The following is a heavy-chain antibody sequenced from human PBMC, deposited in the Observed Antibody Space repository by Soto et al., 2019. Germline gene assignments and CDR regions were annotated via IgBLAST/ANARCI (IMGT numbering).Heavy chain of an antibody. D-gene: IGHD4-17*01. CDR3: ARGGGDYDFNWFDP. Sequence: QVQLVESGGGVVQPGTSPRLSCGASGFVFSRYAMHWVRQAPGKGLEWVAVISNDGGITYYADSLKGRFTISRDNSRNTLYLQTDSLRAEDTAVYYCARGGGDYDFNWFDPWGQGTLVTVSS. J-gene: IGHJ5*02. CDR2: ISNDGGIT. V-gene: IGHV3-30-3*01. CDR1: GFVFSRYA.